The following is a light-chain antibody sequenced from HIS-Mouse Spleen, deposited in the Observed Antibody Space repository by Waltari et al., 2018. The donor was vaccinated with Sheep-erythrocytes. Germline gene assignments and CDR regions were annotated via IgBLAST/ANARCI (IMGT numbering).Light chain of an antibody. V-gene: IGKV3-11*01. CDR2: DAS. CDR1: QSVSSY. Sequence: EIVLTQSPATLSLSPGERATLSCRASQSVSSYLAWYQQKPGQAPRLLIYDASNRATGNPARFRCHGAGADFTLTISRLGAEDFGVYYWQQCSNWYTFGQGTKLEIK. J-gene: IGKJ2*01. CDR3: QQCSNWYT.